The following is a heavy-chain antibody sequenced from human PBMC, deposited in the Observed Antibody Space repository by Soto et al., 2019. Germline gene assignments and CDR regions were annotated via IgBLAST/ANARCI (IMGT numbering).Heavy chain of an antibody. CDR3: AKDSAAAGTGYFDY. CDR2: ISYDGSNK. V-gene: IGHV3-30*18. J-gene: IGHJ4*02. D-gene: IGHD6-13*01. Sequence: PGGSLRLSCAASGFTFSSYGMHWVRQAPGKGLEWVAVISYDGSNKYYADSVKGRFTISRDNSKNTLYLQMNSLRAEDTAVYYRAKDSAAAGTGYFDYWGQGTLVTVSS. CDR1: GFTFSSYG.